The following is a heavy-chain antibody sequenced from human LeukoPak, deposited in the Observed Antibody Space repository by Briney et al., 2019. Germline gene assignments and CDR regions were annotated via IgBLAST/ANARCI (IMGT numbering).Heavy chain of an antibody. CDR1: GGSFSGYY. J-gene: IGHJ4*02. CDR2: INHSGST. Sequence: SETLSLTCAVYGGSFSGYYWSWIRQPPGKGLEWIGEINHSGSTNYNPSLKSRVTISVDTSKNQFSLKLSSVTAADTAVYYCASQSLIVGATKDYWGQGTLVTVSS. V-gene: IGHV4-34*01. D-gene: IGHD1-26*01. CDR3: ASQSLIVGATKDY.